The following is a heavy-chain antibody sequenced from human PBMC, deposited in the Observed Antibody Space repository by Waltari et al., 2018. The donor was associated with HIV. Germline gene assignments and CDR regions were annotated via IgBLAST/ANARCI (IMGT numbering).Heavy chain of an antibody. CDR2: ISSSSSTI. Sequence: EVQLVESGGGLVQPGGSLRLSWSASGFTFGDYSLNWVRQAPGKGLEWVSYISSSSSTIYYADSVKGRFTISRDNAKNSLYLQMNSLRAEDTAVYYCARDPVYSGSSLVYYFDYWGQGTLVTVSS. CDR1: GFTFGDYS. D-gene: IGHD6-6*01. CDR3: ARDPVYSGSSLVYYFDY. V-gene: IGHV3-48*01. J-gene: IGHJ4*02.